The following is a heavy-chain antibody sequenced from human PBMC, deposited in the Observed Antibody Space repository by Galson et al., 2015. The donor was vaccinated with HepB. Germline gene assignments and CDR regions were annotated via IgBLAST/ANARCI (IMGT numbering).Heavy chain of an antibody. D-gene: IGHD6-19*01. CDR1: GFTFDDYA. J-gene: IGHJ4*02. Sequence: SLRLSCAASGFTFDDYAMHWVRQAPGKGLEWVSGISWDGGSKGYADSVKGRFTISRDNAKNSLYLQMNSLRAEDTALYYCATRPVAGPQIDDWGQGTLVTVSS. CDR3: ATRPVAGPQIDD. CDR2: ISWDGGSK. V-gene: IGHV3-9*01.